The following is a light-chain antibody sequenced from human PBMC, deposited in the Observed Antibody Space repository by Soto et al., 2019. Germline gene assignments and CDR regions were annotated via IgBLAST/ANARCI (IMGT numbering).Light chain of an antibody. CDR1: QSVSSN. CDR2: GAS. J-gene: IGKJ5*01. V-gene: IGKV3-15*01. CDR3: QQYNNWPGYT. Sequence: DIVMTQSPATLSVSPGERATLSCRASQSVSSNLAWYQQKPGQASRLLIYGASTRATGIPARFSGSGSGTEFTLTISSLQSEDFAVYYCQQYNNWPGYTFGQGTRLEIK.